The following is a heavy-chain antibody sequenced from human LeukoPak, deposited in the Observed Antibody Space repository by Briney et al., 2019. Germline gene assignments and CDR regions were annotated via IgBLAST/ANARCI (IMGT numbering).Heavy chain of an antibody. CDR1: GGSISSYY. J-gene: IGHJ5*02. V-gene: IGHV4-4*07. CDR3: ARENPRYDYYGGKNWFDP. D-gene: IGHD3-10*01. Sequence: PETLSLTCTVSGGSISSYYWSWIRQPAGKGLEWIGRIYTSGSTNYNPSLKSRVTMSVDTSKNQFSLKLSSVTAADTAVYYCARENPRYDYYGGKNWFDPWGQGTLVTVSS. CDR2: IYTSGST.